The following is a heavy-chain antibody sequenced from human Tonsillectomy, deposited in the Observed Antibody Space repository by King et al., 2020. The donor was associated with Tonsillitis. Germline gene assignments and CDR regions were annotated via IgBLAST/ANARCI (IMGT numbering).Heavy chain of an antibody. V-gene: IGHV4-61*01. CDR3: ARTMVRGVIKYNWFDP. CDR2: IYYSGST. J-gene: IGHJ5*02. Sequence: VQLQESGPGLVKPSETLSLTCTVSGGSVSSGSYYWSWIRQPPGKGLEWIGYIYYSGSTNYNPSLKSRVTISVDTSKNQFSLKLSSVTAADTAVYYCARTMVRGVIKYNWFDPWGQGTLVTVSS. D-gene: IGHD3-10*01. CDR1: GGSVSSGSYY.